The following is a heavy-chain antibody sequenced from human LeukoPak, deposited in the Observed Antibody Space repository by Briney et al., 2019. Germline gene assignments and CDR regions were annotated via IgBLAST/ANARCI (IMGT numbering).Heavy chain of an antibody. CDR3: ASTSIAARPGSFDY. CDR1: GGSFSGYY. CDR2: INHSGST. Sequence: PSETLSLTCAVYGGSFSGYYWSWIRQPPGKGLEWIGEINHSGSTNYNPSLKSRVTISVDTSKSQFSLKLSSVTAADTAVYYCASTSIAARPGSFDYWGQGTLVTVSS. J-gene: IGHJ4*02. D-gene: IGHD6-6*01. V-gene: IGHV4-34*01.